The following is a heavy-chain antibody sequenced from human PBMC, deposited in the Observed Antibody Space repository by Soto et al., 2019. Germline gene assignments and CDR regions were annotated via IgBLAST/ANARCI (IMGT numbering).Heavy chain of an antibody. CDR1: GASISGFY. CDR3: VQDGANTLRDWFAP. J-gene: IGHJ5*02. Sequence: PSETLSRTCTVSGASISGFYWSWIRKSAVNGLEWIGRIYATGTTDYNPSLKSRVMMSVDTSKKQFSLKLTTVPAADTAVYHCVQDGANTLRDWFAPWRQGISVTASP. D-gene: IGHD1-26*01. CDR2: IYATGTT. V-gene: IGHV4-4*07.